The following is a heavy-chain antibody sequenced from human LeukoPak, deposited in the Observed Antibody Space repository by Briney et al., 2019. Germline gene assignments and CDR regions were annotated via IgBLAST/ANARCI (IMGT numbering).Heavy chain of an antibody. CDR2: IHSTGST. D-gene: IGHD2-8*02. CDR3: ARYHCPGGICDGFDV. Sequence: PETLSLTCAVSGGSVSGHFWSWIRQPPGKGLEWIGFIHSTGSTNYNPSLRSRVTMSIDTSTNQFSLKLTSVIAADTALFYCARYHCPGGICDGFDVWGQGTMVTVCS. V-gene: IGHV4-59*08. CDR1: GGSVSGHF. J-gene: IGHJ3*01.